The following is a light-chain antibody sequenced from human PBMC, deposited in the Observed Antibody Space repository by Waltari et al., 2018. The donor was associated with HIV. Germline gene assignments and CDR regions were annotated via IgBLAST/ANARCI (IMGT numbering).Light chain of an antibody. J-gene: IGLJ2*01. Sequence: QAVVTQEPALPVSPGGTVPLTCGSRTGAVTSGHCPYWFQRRPGQAPKTLIYDTNNRHSWTPARFPGALLGGKAALTLSGAQFEDEADYYCLLSYNGVVVFGGGTSLTV. CDR2: DTN. CDR3: LLSYNGVVV. CDR1: TGAVTSGHC. V-gene: IGLV7-46*01.